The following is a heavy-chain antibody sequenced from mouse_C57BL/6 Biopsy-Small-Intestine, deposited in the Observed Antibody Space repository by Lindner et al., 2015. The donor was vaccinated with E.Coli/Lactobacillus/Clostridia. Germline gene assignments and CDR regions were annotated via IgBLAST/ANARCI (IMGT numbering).Heavy chain of an antibody. CDR1: DYTFTNYD. CDR3: ARSGGPFDY. Sequence: VQLQESGPELAKPGASVKLSCKASDYTFTNYDINWVKQRPGQGLEWIGWIYPRDGSTKYNEKFKGKATLTVDTSSSTAYMELHSLTSEDSAVYFCARSGGPFDYWGQGTSLTVSS. CDR2: IYPRDGST. D-gene: IGHD1-1*02. V-gene: IGHV1-85*01. J-gene: IGHJ2*02.